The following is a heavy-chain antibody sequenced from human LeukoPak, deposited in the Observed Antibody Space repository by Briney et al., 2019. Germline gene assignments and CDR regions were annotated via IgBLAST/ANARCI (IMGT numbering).Heavy chain of an antibody. CDR2: ISGSSDST. V-gene: IGHV3-23*01. Sequence: QPEGSLRLSCADSGFTFSSYAMSWVRQAPGKGLEWVSAISGSSDSTKYPDSVKGRFTIYRDNSKNTLYLQMNSLRAEDTAVYYCVVSSSGWNAFHIWGQGTMVTVSS. J-gene: IGHJ3*02. D-gene: IGHD6-19*01. CDR3: VVSSSGWNAFHI. CDR1: GFTFSSYA.